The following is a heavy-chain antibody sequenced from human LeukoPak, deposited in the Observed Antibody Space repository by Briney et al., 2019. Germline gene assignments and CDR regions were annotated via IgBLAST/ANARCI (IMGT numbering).Heavy chain of an antibody. CDR2: IISSGSTI. D-gene: IGHD3-16*02. Sequence: GGSLRLSCAASGFTFSSYEMNWVRQAPGKGLEWVSSIISSGSTIYYADSVKGRFTISRDNAKNSLYLQMNSLRAEDTAVYYCARGALGLRLGELSLYFDYWGQGTLVTVSS. CDR3: ARGALGLRLGELSLYFDY. V-gene: IGHV3-48*03. J-gene: IGHJ4*02. CDR1: GFTFSSYE.